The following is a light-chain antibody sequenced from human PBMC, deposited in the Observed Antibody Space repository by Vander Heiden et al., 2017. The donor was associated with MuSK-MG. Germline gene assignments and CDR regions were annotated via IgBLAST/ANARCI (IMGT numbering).Light chain of an antibody. Sequence: DIQMTQSPSSLSASVGDRITITCRASQGISNYVAWFQQKPGKAPESLIYDASTLHSGVPSRFSGSGSGTDFTLTISSLQPEDFPTYYCQQYSNYPRTFGHGTKVDIK. J-gene: IGKJ3*01. CDR3: QQYSNYPRT. CDR2: DAS. CDR1: QGISNY. V-gene: IGKV1-16*01.